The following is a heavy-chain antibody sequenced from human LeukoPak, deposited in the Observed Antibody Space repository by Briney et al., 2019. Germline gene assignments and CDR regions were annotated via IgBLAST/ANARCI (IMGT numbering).Heavy chain of an antibody. V-gene: IGHV4-39*01. J-gene: IGHJ4*02. CDR1: GGSISSSSYY. Sequence: PSETLCLTCTVSGGSISSSSYYWGWIRQPPGKGLEWIGSIYYSGSTYYNPSLKSRVTISVDTSKNQFSLKLSSVTAADTAVYYCARHVDGYNSIDYWGQGTLVTVSS. CDR3: ARHVDGYNSIDY. D-gene: IGHD5-24*01. CDR2: IYYSGST.